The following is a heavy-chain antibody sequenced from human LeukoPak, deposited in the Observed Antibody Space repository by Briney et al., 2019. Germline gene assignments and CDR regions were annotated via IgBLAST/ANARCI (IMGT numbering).Heavy chain of an antibody. V-gene: IGHV3-9*01. CDR3: AKDPYYYDSSRFDY. Sequence: GGSLRLSCAASGFTFSSYSMNWVRQAPGKGLEWVSGISWNSGSIGYADSVKGRFTISRDNAKNSLYLQMNSLRAEDTALYYCAKDPYYYDSSRFDYWGQGTLVTVSS. D-gene: IGHD3-22*01. J-gene: IGHJ4*02. CDR2: ISWNSGSI. CDR1: GFTFSSYS.